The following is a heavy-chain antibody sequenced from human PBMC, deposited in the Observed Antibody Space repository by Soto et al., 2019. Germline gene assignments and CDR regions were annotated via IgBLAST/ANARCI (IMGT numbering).Heavy chain of an antibody. CDR1: GLSLSGYW. Sequence: PGGSLRLSCEASGLSLSGYWMHWVRQVPGKGLAWVSDIKNDGSSISYGDSVKGRFTVSRDNAKNSPYLQMNSLRAEDTAVYFCCASSVVTPFAYWGQGSLVTVSS. D-gene: IGHD2-21*02. V-gene: IGHV3-74*01. CDR2: IKNDGSSI. CDR3: CASSVVTPFAY. J-gene: IGHJ4*02.